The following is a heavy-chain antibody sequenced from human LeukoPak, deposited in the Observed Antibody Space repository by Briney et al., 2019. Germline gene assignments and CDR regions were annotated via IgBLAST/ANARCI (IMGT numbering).Heavy chain of an antibody. J-gene: IGHJ4*02. Sequence: GASVKVSCKASGYTFTSYGISWVRQAPGQGLEWMGWISAYNGNTNYAQKLQGRVTMTTDTSTSTAHMELRSLRSDDTAVYYCARGKYSSSWYYPGYWGQGTLVTVSS. CDR3: ARGKYSSSWYYPGY. CDR2: ISAYNGNT. CDR1: GYTFTSYG. D-gene: IGHD6-13*01. V-gene: IGHV1-18*04.